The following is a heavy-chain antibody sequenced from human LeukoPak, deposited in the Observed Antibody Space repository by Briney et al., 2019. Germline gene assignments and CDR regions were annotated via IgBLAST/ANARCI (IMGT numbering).Heavy chain of an antibody. CDR1: GFTFSSIW. V-gene: IGHV3-7*01. D-gene: IGHD3/OR15-3a*01. CDR3: ARDTSDFFFDFPDY. J-gene: IGHJ4*02. Sequence: GGSLRLSCAASGFTFSSIWMSWVRQAPGKGLEWVANINQDGREKYYVDSVKGRFTISRDNAKNSLYLQMNSLRAEDTAVYYCARDTSDFFFDFPDYWGQGTLVTVSS. CDR2: INQDGREK.